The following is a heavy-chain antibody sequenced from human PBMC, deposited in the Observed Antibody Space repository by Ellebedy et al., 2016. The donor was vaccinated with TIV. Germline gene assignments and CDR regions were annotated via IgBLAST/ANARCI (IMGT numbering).Heavy chain of an antibody. CDR2: IYSGGST. V-gene: IGHV3-53*04. D-gene: IGHD3-3*01. CDR3: ASPGYYGPFDH. Sequence: GESLKISCESSGFTVSASYLSWVRQAPGKGLEWVSTIYSGGSTNYADPVKGRFTIPRHSSKNMLYLQMNALRLEDTAVYYCASPGYYGPFDHWGRGTLVTVSS. CDR1: GFTVSASY. J-gene: IGHJ4*02.